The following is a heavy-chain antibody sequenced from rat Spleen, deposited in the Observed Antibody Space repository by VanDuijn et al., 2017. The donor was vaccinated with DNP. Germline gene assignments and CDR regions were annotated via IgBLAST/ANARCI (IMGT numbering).Heavy chain of an antibody. V-gene: IGHV3-1*01. CDR1: GYSITSNY. CDR2: IGYSGST. D-gene: IGHD1-9*01. Sequence: EVQLQESGPGLVKPSQSLSLTCSVTGYSITSNYWGWIRKFPGNKMEWIGHIGYSGSTTYNPSLKSRISITRDTSKNQFFLQLNSVTTEDTATYYCARYYGYNYYAMDAWGQGTSVTVSS. CDR3: ARYYGYNYYAMDA. J-gene: IGHJ4*01.